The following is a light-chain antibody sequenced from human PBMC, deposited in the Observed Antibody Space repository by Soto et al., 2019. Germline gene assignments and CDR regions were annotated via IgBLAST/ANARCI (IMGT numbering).Light chain of an antibody. CDR1: QGISSW. Sequence: DIQMTQSPSSVSASVGDRVTITCRASQGISSWLAWYQQKPGKPPNLLIDAASSLQSGVPTSFSGSGSATYFTLTISSLHPDDSAFYYCQQRSNWPITFGQGTRLEI. V-gene: IGKV1-12*01. J-gene: IGKJ5*01. CDR3: QQRSNWPIT. CDR2: AAS.